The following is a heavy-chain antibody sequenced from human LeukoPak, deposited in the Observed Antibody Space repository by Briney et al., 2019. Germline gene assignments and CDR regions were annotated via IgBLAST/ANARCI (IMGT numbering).Heavy chain of an antibody. J-gene: IGHJ6*02. CDR1: GGSISSGDYY. D-gene: IGHD3-16*02. CDR3: ARDPIMITFGGVIAYGMDV. CDR2: IYTSGST. V-gene: IGHV4-61*02. Sequence: PSQTLSLTCTVSGGSISSGDYYWSWIRQPPGKGLEWIGRIYTSGSTNYNPSLKSRVTMSVDTSKNQFSLKLSSVTAADTAVYYCARDPIMITFGGVIAYGMDVWGQGTTVTVSS.